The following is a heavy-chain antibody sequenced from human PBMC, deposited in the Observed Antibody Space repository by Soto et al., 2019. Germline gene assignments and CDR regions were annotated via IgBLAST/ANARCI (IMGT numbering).Heavy chain of an antibody. CDR2: IYYSGST. Sequence: SETLSLTCTVSGGSIRSYYWTWIRQPPGKGLEWIGYIYYSGSTKYNPSLKSRLTTSVDTSKNQFSLKLSSVTAADTAMYYCASSSDGSTAYYPDAFDIWGQGTMVT. CDR1: GGSIRSYY. CDR3: ASSSDGSTAYYPDAFDI. V-gene: IGHV4-59*12. D-gene: IGHD3-22*01. J-gene: IGHJ3*02.